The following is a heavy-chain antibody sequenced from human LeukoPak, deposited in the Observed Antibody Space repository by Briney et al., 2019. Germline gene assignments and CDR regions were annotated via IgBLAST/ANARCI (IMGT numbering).Heavy chain of an antibody. CDR1: GGSINTYY. J-gene: IGHJ4*02. V-gene: IGHV4-4*09. D-gene: IGHD1-1*01. Sequence: PSETLSLTCSVSGGSINTYYWSWIRQPPGKGLEWIGGTTNYNPSLKSRVTMSIDTSKNQFSLKLSSVTAADTAVYYCARGTRRLASGLPDYWGQGTLVTVSS. CDR2: GTT. CDR3: ARGTRRLASGLPDY.